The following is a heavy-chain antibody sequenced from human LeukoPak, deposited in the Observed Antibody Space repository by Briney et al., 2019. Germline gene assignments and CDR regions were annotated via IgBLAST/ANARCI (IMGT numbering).Heavy chain of an antibody. CDR2: ICPGDSDT. V-gene: IGHV5-51*01. CDR1: GYSFTSYR. D-gene: IGHD3-10*01. CDR3: ARPSITMVRGVIISVDWFDP. J-gene: IGHJ5*02. Sequence: GESLKISCKGSGYSFTSYRIGWVRQMPGKGLEWMGIICPGDSDTRYSPSFQGQVTISADKSISTAYLQWSSLKASDTAMYYCARPSITMVRGVIISVDWFDPWGQGTLVTVSS.